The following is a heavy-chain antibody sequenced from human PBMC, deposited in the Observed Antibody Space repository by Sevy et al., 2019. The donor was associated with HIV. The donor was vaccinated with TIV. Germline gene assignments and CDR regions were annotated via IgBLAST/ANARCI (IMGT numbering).Heavy chain of an antibody. D-gene: IGHD6-19*01. CDR2: FTGSGTNT. J-gene: IGHJ4*02. V-gene: IGHV3-23*01. Sequence: GGSLRLSCAASGFTFSSYAMSWVRQAPGKGLEWVSSFTGSGTNTFYADSVKGRFTISRDNSQNTLYLQMNSLRAKDTAVYYCAKDSILVAGHFDYWGQGTLVTVSS. CDR3: AKDSILVAGHFDY. CDR1: GFTFSSYA.